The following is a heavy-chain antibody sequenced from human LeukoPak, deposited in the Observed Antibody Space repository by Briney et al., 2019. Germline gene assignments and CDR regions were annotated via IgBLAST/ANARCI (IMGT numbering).Heavy chain of an antibody. Sequence: SETLSLTCTVSGYSISSGYYWGWIRQPPGKGLEWIGSIYHSGSTNYNPSLKSRVTISVDKSKNQFSLKLSSVTAADTAVYYCTRSYGSGSPQSFWGQGTLVTVSS. J-gene: IGHJ4*02. CDR1: GYSISSGYY. CDR2: IYHSGST. CDR3: TRSYGSGSPQSF. D-gene: IGHD3-10*01. V-gene: IGHV4-38-2*02.